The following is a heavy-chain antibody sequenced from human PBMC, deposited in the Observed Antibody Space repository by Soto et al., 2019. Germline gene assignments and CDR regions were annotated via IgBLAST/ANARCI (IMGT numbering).Heavy chain of an antibody. D-gene: IGHD5-12*01. CDR2: ISGSGGST. CDR3: AKVGGSGYDFSIDY. CDR1: GFTFSSYA. J-gene: IGHJ4*02. Sequence: GSLRLSCAASGFTFSSYAMSWVRQAPGKGLEWVSAISGSGGSTYYADSVKGRFTISRDNSKNTLYLQMNSLRAEDTAVYYCAKVGGSGYDFSIDYWGQGTLVTAPQ. V-gene: IGHV3-23*01.